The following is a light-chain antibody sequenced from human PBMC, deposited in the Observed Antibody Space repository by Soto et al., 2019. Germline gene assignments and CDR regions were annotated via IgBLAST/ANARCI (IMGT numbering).Light chain of an antibody. J-gene: IGKJ5*01. V-gene: IGKV2-24*01. Sequence: DIVMTQTPLSSPVTLGQPASISCRSSQSLVPSDGNTYLSWLQQRPGQPPRLLISKISDRFSGVPYRFSGSGAGTDFTLKISRVEAEDGGFYYCMQATQFPITFGQGTRLELK. CDR1: QSLVPSDGNTY. CDR3: MQATQFPIT. CDR2: KIS.